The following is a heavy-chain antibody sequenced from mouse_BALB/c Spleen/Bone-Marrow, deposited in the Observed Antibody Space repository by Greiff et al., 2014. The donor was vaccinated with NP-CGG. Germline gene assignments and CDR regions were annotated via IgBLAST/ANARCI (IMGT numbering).Heavy chain of an antibody. CDR1: GFAFSSYD. J-gene: IGHJ4*01. Sequence: VHLVESGGGLVKPGGSLKLSCAASGFAFSSYDMSWVRQTPEKRLEWVAYISHGGGTTYYSDTVKGRFTISRDNAKNTLYLQMSSLKSEDTAIYYCTRHGGYYPYYYAMDYWGQGTSVTVSS. V-gene: IGHV5-12-1*01. D-gene: IGHD2-3*01. CDR3: TRHGGYYPYYYAMDY. CDR2: ISHGGGTT.